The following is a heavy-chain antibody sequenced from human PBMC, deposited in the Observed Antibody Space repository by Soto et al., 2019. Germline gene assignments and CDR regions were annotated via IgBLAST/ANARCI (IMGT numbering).Heavy chain of an antibody. CDR1: GFTFTTYA. CDR3: AKEFTVVRGIMGP. D-gene: IGHD3-10*01. Sequence: HPGGSLRLSCAASGFTFTTYAMTWVRQAPGKGLEWVSTISGSGGGTYYADSVKGRFTISRDNSKNTLYLQMNSLRAEDTAVYYCAKEFTVVRGIMGPWGQGTLVTVSS. V-gene: IGHV3-23*01. CDR2: ISGSGGGT. J-gene: IGHJ5*02.